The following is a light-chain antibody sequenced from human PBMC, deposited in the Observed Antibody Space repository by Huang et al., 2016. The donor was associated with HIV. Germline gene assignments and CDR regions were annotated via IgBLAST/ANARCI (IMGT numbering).Light chain of an antibody. CDR3: QQRSNWPPT. CDR1: QSVSSY. Sequence: IVLTQSPATLSLSPGERATLACRASQSVSSYLAWYQQKPGQAPRLLIYEAANRGTGIPARFSGSGSGTDFTLTSSSLEPEDFAVYYCQQRSNWPPTFGGGTKVEIK. CDR2: EAA. V-gene: IGKV3-11*01. J-gene: IGKJ4*01.